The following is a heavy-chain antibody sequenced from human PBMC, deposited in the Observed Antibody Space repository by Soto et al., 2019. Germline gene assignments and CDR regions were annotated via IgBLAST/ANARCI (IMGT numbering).Heavy chain of an antibody. J-gene: IGHJ4*02. CDR2: VYYSGTT. Sequence: SSSXSLTGSFAVFSVISKTCYLSWIRQPPGNRLEWIGYVYYSGTTNYNPSLKSRVTISVDLSKNQLSLRLSSVTTADTAIYYSPTNTAVNTTTRSRYFFEYWGQGPLV. CDR1: VFSVISKTCY. CDR3: PTNTAVNTTTRSRYFFEY. D-gene: IGHD1-26*01. V-gene: IGHV4-61*01.